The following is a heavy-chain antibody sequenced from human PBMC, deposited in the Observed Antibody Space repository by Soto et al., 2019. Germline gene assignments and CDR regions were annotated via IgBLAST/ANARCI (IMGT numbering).Heavy chain of an antibody. CDR3: ARHYFDWLVCVDY. V-gene: IGHV3-20*04. CDR2: IHWRGSST. CDR1: GFTFDEYG. D-gene: IGHD3-9*01. J-gene: IGHJ4*02. Sequence: EAQLVESGGGVVRPGGSLRLYCAASGFTFDEYGMSWVRQAPGKGLEWVSGIHWRGSSTGYADSVKGRFTISRDNAKNSLYLQLDSLRAEDTALYYCARHYFDWLVCVDYWGQGTLVTVSS.